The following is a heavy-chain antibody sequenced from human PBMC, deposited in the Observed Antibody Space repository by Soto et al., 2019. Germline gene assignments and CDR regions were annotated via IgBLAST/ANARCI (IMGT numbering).Heavy chain of an antibody. Sequence: QVQLVQSGAEVKKPGASVKVFCKASGCTFTSYDINWVRQATGQGLEWMGWMNPNSGNTGYAHKFQGRVTMTRNTSIITAYMELSSLRSEDTAVYYCARGAHKRQQLTNWGQGTLVTVSS. CDR3: ARGAHKRQQLTN. D-gene: IGHD6-13*01. J-gene: IGHJ4*02. CDR1: GCTFTSYD. V-gene: IGHV1-8*01. CDR2: MNPNSGNT.